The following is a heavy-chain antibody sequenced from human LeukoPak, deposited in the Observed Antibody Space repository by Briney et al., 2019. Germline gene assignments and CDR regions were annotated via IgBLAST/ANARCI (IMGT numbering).Heavy chain of an antibody. Sequence: EASVKVSCKASGYTFTGYYMHWVRQAPGQGLEWMGWISPNSGGTNYAQNIQGRVTMTRDTSISTAYMELSRLRSDDTAVYYCAREYYDSSGYYSYYFDYWGQGTLVTVSS. D-gene: IGHD3-22*01. J-gene: IGHJ4*02. CDR1: GYTFTGYY. CDR3: AREYYDSSGYYSYYFDY. CDR2: ISPNSGGT. V-gene: IGHV1-2*02.